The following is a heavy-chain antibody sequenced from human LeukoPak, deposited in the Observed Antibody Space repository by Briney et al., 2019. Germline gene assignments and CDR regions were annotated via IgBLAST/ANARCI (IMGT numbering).Heavy chain of an antibody. CDR1: GGSFSGYY. J-gene: IGHJ5*02. D-gene: IGHD1-1*01. CDR3: VGSGRLRKNVQLERRGGGWFGP. CDR2: IIHSGST. V-gene: IGHV4-34*12. Sequence: SETLSLTCAVYGGSFSGYYWSWIRQPPGKGLEWIGEIIHSGSTNYNPSLKSRVTISVDTSKNQFSLKLSSVTAADTAVYYCVGSGRLRKNVQLERRGGGWFGPWGQGTLVTVSS.